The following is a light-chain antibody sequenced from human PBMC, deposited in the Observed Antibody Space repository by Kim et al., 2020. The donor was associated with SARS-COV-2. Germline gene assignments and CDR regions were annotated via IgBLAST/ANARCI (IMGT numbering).Light chain of an antibody. CDR3: QQYGSSPLT. CDR2: GAS. Sequence: CPGERASLSCRASQRVSSSYLAWYQQKTGQAPRLLIYGASSRATGIPDRFSGSGSGTDFTLTISRLEPEDFAVYYCQQYGSSPLTFGGGTKVDIK. V-gene: IGKV3-20*01. CDR1: QRVSSSY. J-gene: IGKJ4*01.